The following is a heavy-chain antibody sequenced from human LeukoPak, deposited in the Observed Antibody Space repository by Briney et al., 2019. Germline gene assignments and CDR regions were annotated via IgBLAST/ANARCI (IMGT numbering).Heavy chain of an antibody. CDR2: IYYEGNA. D-gene: IGHD3-3*01. Sequence: PSETLSLTCAVSGDSISPYYWSWVRESRRKGLEWIGYIYYEGNADYNPSLKSRVSMSVDTSKNQFSLDLNSVTAADTAIYYCARHTRGYY. CDR1: GDSISPYY. J-gene: IGHJ6*03. V-gene: IGHV4-59*08. CDR3: ARHTRGYY.